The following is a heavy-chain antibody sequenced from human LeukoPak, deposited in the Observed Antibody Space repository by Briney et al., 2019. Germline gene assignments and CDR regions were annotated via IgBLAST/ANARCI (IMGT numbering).Heavy chain of an antibody. CDR2: INPNSGGT. CDR1: GYTFSGHY. J-gene: IGHJ4*02. CDR3: ARGNTIFGVAVYYFDY. V-gene: IGHV1-2*02. D-gene: IGHD3-3*01. Sequence: ASVKVSCKASGYTFSGHYMHWVRRAPGQGLEWMGWINPNSGGTNYAQKFQGRVTMTRDTSISTAYMELSRLRSDDTAVYYCARGNTIFGVAVYYFDYWGQGTLVTVSS.